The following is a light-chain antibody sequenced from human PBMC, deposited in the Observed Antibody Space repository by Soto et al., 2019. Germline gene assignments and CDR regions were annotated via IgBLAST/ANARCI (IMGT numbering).Light chain of an antibody. CDR1: SGHSSYA. CDR2: LNSDGSQ. Sequence: QPVLTQSPSASASLGASVKLTCTLSSGHSSYAIAWHQQQPEKGPRYLMKLNSDGSQSRGDGIPDRFSGSSSGAERYLTISSLQSEDEADYYCQTWGTGVVFGGGTKLTVL. V-gene: IGLV4-69*02. CDR3: QTWGTGVV. J-gene: IGLJ2*01.